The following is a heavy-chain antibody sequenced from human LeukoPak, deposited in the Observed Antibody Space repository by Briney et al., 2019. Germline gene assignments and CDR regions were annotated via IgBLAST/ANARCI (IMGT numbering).Heavy chain of an antibody. CDR1: GFTFSSYA. CDR2: ISYDGSNK. D-gene: IGHD3-22*01. J-gene: IGHJ4*02. CDR3: AKASGYPPDY. Sequence: GRSLRLSCAASGFTFSSYAMHWVRQAPGKGLEWVAVISYDGSNKYYADSVKGRFTISRDNSKNTLYLQMNSLRAEDTAVYYCAKASGYPPDYWGQGTLVTVSS. V-gene: IGHV3-30-3*01.